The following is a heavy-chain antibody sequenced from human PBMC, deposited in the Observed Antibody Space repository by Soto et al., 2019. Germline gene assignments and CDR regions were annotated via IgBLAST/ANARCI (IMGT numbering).Heavy chain of an antibody. V-gene: IGHV3-23*01. D-gene: IGHD3-16*02. CDR3: AKRGTVTFGGVIV. CDR1: GFTFGNYA. Sequence: GGSLRLSCAASGFTFGNYAMSWVRQAPGKGLEWVSALSGSGASTYYADSVKGRFTISRDNSKNTLFLQMNSLRAEDTAKYYCAKRGTVTFGGVIVWGQGTLVTVSS. CDR2: LSGSGAST. J-gene: IGHJ4*02.